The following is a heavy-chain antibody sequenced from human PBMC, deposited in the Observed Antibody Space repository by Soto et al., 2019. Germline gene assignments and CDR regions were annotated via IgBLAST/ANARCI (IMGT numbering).Heavy chain of an antibody. D-gene: IGHD3-22*01. CDR1: GYTFTGYA. J-gene: IGHJ4*02. Sequence: GASVKVSCKASGYTFTGYAMHWVRQAPGQGLEWMGWISAYNGNTNYAQKLQGRVTMTTDTSTSTAYMELRSLRVEDTAVYYCAKDTHLYASSGYYVFDQRGQGTLVTVSS. V-gene: IGHV1-18*01. CDR2: ISAYNGNT. CDR3: AKDTHLYASSGYYVFDQ.